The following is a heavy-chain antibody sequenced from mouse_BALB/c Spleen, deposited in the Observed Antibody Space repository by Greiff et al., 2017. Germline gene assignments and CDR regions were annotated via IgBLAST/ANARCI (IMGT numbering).Heavy chain of an antibody. CDR2: IYPGDGDT. D-gene: IGHD1-1*01. V-gene: IGHV1-80*01. J-gene: IGHJ2*01. CDR1: GYAFSSYW. CDR3: ARFGSRDYFDY. Sequence: QVQLKQSGAELVRPGSSVKISCKASGYAFSSYWMNWVKQRPGQGLEWIGQIYPGDGDTNYNGKFKGKATLTADKSSSTAYMQLSSLTSEDSAVYFCARFGSRDYFDYWGQGTTLTVSS.